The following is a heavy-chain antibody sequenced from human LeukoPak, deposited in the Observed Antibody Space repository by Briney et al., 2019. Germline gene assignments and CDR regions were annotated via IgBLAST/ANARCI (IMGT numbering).Heavy chain of an antibody. CDR1: GYTFTGYY. CDR3: ASSFYCSSTSCYNGFDY. CDR2: INPNSGGT. Sequence: ASVKVSCKASGYTFTGYYMHWVRQAPGQGLEWMGWINPNSGGTNYAQKFQGRVTMTRDTSISTAYMELSRLRSDDTAVYYCASSFYCSSTSCYNGFDYWGQGTLVTVSS. V-gene: IGHV1-2*02. J-gene: IGHJ4*02. D-gene: IGHD2-2*02.